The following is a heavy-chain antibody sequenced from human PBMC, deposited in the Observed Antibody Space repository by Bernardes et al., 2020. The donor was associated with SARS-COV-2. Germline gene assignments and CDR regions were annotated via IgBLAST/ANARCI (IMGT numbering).Heavy chain of an antibody. D-gene: IGHD1-26*01. CDR3: ARASSSLRSGGFDY. V-gene: IGHV3-21*06. CDR2: ISSSSSYM. CDR1: GFTFSSYS. J-gene: IGHJ4*02. Sequence: LRLSCAASGFTFSSYSMNWVRQAPGKGLEWVSSISSSSSYMYYADSVKGRFTISRDNAKNSLYLQMNSLRDEDTAVYYCARASSSLRSGGFDYWGQGTLVTVSS.